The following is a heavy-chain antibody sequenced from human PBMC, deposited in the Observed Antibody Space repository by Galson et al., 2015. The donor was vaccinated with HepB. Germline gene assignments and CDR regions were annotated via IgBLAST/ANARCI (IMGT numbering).Heavy chain of an antibody. Sequence: SVKVSCKVSGYTLTELSMHWVRQAPGKGLEWMGGFDPEDGETIYTQKFQGRVTMTEDTSTDTAYMELSSLRSEDTAVYYCATGVGGLLSFDYWGQGTLVTVSS. CDR2: FDPEDGET. J-gene: IGHJ4*02. CDR3: ATGVGGLLSFDY. CDR1: GYTLTELS. V-gene: IGHV1-24*01. D-gene: IGHD1-26*01.